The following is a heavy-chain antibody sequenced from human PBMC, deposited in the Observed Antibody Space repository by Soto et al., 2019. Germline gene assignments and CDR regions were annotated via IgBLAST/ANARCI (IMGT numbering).Heavy chain of an antibody. CDR2: ISSSSTI. D-gene: IGHD1-26*01. J-gene: IGHJ4*02. CDR1: GFTFSSYS. V-gene: IGHV3-48*02. CDR3: ARDPLEGAYPLDY. Sequence: EVQLVESGGGLVQPGGSLRLSCAASGFTFSSYSMNWVRQAPGKGLEWVSYISSSSTIYYADSVKGRFTISRDNAKNSLYLQMNSLRDEDTAVYYCARDPLEGAYPLDYWGQGTLVTVSS.